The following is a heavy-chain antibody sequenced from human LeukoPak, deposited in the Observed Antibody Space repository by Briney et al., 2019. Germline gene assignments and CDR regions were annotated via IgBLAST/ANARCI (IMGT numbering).Heavy chain of an antibody. D-gene: IGHD6-13*01. CDR3: ARQGSSSWYGWYFDL. V-gene: IGHV4-39*01. CDR2: IDSSEST. Sequence: PSETLSLTCSVSGGSISATTHNWGWIRQRPGKGLEWIATIDSSESTKKSTSLKSRVTISLDTSRNQSSLKLSSVTAADTAVYYCARQGSSSWYGWYFDLWGRGSLVTAPS. J-gene: IGHJ2*01. CDR1: GGSISATTHN.